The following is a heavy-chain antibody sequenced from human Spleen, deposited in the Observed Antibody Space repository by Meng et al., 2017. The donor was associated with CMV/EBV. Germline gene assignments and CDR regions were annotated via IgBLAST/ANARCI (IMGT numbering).Heavy chain of an antibody. CDR3: ARGNPRDCSCVDWYPLFDA. V-gene: IGHV3-74*01. CDR1: GFTFSSYE. Sequence: GESLKTSCVSSGFTFSSYEMNWARPAPWEGLVWVARTNSDGSNTAYPDSVKGRFTISRDNAKNTLHLQVQCLRGEDTAVYFCARGNPRDCSCVDWYPLFDAWGQGTLVTVSS. D-gene: IGHD2-15*01. CDR2: TNSDGSNT. J-gene: IGHJ4*02.